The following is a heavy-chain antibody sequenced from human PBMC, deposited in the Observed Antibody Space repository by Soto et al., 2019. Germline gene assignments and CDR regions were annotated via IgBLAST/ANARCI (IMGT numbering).Heavy chain of an antibody. J-gene: IGHJ6*02. V-gene: IGHV4-30-2*01. Sequence: SETLSLTCAVSGGSISSGGYSWSWIRQPPGKGLEWIGYIYHSGSTYYNPSLKSRVTISVDRSKNQFSLKLSSVTAADTAVYYCARDKIFGVGRENYYYYGMDVWGQGTTVTVSS. CDR3: ARDKIFGVGRENYYYYGMDV. CDR2: IYHSGST. D-gene: IGHD3-3*01. CDR1: GGSISSGGYS.